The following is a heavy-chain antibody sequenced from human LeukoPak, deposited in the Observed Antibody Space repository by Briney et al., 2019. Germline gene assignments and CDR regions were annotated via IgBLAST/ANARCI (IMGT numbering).Heavy chain of an antibody. CDR3: ARHSDWSYGY. J-gene: IGHJ4*02. D-gene: IGHD1-7*01. V-gene: IGHV3-7*01. CDR2: VNPEGSDK. Sequence: GGSLRLSCAASGFTLSSYAMSWVRQAPGKGLEWLANVNPEGSDKYYLDSMKGRFTISRDNAKNSLYLQMNGLRADDTAVYYCARHSDWSYGYWGQGTLVTVSS. CDR1: GFTLSSYA.